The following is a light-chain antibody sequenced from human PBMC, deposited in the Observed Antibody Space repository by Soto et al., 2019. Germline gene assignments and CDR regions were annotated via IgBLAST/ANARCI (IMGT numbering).Light chain of an antibody. CDR3: QQRSNWLT. V-gene: IGKV3-11*01. CDR1: QSVSSY. Sequence: EIVLTPSPATLSLSPGERATLSCRASQSVSSYLAWYQQKPGQAPRLLIYDASNRATGIPARFSGSRSGTDFSLTISSLEPEDFAVYYCQQRSNWLTFGPGTKVDIK. CDR2: DAS. J-gene: IGKJ3*01.